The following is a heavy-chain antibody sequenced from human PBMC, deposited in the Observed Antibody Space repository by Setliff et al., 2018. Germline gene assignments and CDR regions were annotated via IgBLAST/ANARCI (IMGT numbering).Heavy chain of an antibody. Sequence: ASVKVSCKASGYTFISYGISWVRQAPGQGLEWMGWISAYNGNTNYAQKLQGRVTMTTDTSTSTAYMELRSLSSDDTAVYYCARVLFHCSSTSCCLDAFDIWGQGTMVTVSS. J-gene: IGHJ3*02. CDR3: ARVLFHCSSTSCCLDAFDI. CDR1: GYTFISYG. D-gene: IGHD2-2*01. V-gene: IGHV1-18*01. CDR2: ISAYNGNT.